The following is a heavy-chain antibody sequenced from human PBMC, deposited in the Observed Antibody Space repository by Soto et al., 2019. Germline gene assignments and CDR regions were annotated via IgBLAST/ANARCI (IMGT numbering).Heavy chain of an antibody. D-gene: IGHD3-22*01. CDR3: VRNGYYSLDV. V-gene: IGHV4-4*02. CDR1: GDSIIGTGW. CDR2: VYHSGAT. Sequence: QVQLQESGPGLVRPSGTLSLTCAVSGDSIIGTGWWSWVRQSPGKGLDWIGDVYHSGATNYNPSLKSRVTISVDTSRNQFSLNLGSVTAADSVVYYCVRNGYYSLDVWGQGTTVTVSS. J-gene: IGHJ6*02.